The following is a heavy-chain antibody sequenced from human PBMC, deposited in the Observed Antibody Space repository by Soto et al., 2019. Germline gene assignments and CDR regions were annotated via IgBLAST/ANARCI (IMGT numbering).Heavy chain of an antibody. J-gene: IGHJ4*02. CDR3: AGREERRPWLAFEC. CDR1: GGSVSSGDSY. D-gene: IGHD6-19*01. CDR2: IYDSVST. Sequence: PAETLSLTCTVSGGSVSSGDSYWSWILHPQGKGLEWIGYIYDSVSTYYNPPLKSRVTMSEDTSKNQLSTKVRSVTAADTAVYFCAGREERRPWLAFECLSQGNLV. V-gene: IGHV4-30-4*01.